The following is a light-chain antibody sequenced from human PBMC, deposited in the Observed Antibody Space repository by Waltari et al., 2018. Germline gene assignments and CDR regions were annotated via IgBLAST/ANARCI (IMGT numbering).Light chain of an antibody. J-gene: IGLJ1*01. V-gene: IGLV2-14*01. Sequence: QSALTQPASVSGSPGQAITISCTGTSSDVGGYNYVSWYQQPPGKAPKLMIYEVSNRPAGVSNRVAGSKSGNSASLPISGLQAEDEADYYCSSYTSSSTRVFGTGTKVTVL. CDR2: EVS. CDR3: SSYTSSSTRV. CDR1: SSDVGGYNY.